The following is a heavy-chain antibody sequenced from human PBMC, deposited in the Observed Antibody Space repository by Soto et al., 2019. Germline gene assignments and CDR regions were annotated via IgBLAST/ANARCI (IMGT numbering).Heavy chain of an antibody. CDR2: IKSKTDGGTT. Sequence: PGGSLRLSCAASGFTFSNAWMSWVRQAPGKGLEWVGRIKSKTDGGTTDYAAPVKGRFTISRDDSKNTLYLQTNSLKTEDTAVYYCTTENKSYSSGYPAAGGYFDYWGQGTLVTVSS. CDR3: TTENKSYSSGYPAAGGYFDY. CDR1: GFTFSNAW. V-gene: IGHV3-15*01. J-gene: IGHJ4*02. D-gene: IGHD6-19*01.